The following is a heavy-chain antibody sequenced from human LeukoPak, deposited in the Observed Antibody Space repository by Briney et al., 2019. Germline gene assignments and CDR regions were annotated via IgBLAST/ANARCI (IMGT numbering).Heavy chain of an antibody. CDR1: GHTLTELS. D-gene: IGHD5-24*01. CDR3: AAGEWEQLLDY. Sequence: ASVNVSCKVSGHTLTELSLHWVRQAPGKGLEWMGGFDPGDGKIIYAQKFQGRVTMTEDTSTETAYMEFNSLRSEDTAVYYCAAGEWEQLLDYWGQGTLVTVSS. V-gene: IGHV1-24*01. J-gene: IGHJ4*02. CDR2: FDPGDGKI.